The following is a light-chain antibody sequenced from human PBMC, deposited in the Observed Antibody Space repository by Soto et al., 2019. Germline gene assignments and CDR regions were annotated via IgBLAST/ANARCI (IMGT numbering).Light chain of an antibody. Sequence: QSVLTQPPSVSGSPGQSVTISCTETSSDVSGYNRVSWYQQLPGTAPKLMIYEVTNRPSGVPDRFSGSKSGNTASLTISGLQAEDEADNYCSSYASSSTPYVFGTGT. CDR3: SSYASSSTPYV. V-gene: IGLV2-18*02. J-gene: IGLJ1*01. CDR2: EVT. CDR1: SSDVSGYNR.